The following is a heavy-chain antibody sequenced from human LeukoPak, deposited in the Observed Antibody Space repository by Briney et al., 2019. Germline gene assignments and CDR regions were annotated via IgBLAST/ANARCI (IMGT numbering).Heavy chain of an antibody. J-gene: IGHJ5*02. D-gene: IGHD3-16*01. CDR1: GFTVSSNY. Sequence: PGGSLRLSCAASGFTVSSNYMSWVRQAPGKGLEWVSVIYSGGSTYYADSVKGRCTISRDNSKNTLYLQMNSLRAEDTAVYYCARDRRETMITFGGVMTAGWFDPWGQGTLVTVSS. V-gene: IGHV3-53*01. CDR3: ARDRRETMITFGGVMTAGWFDP. CDR2: IYSGGST.